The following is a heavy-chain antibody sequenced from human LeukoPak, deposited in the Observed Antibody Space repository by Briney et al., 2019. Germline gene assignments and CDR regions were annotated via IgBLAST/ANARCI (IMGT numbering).Heavy chain of an antibody. V-gene: IGHV4-34*01. Sequence: PSETLSLTCAVYGASFSNYYWSWICQPPGKGLEWIGEINHSGITNYNPSLKSRVTISVDTSKNHFSLKLTSVTAADTAVYYCAGPLNDYGDSYYYYYMDVWGEGTTVTISS. J-gene: IGHJ6*03. CDR2: INHSGIT. CDR1: GASFSNYY. CDR3: AGPLNDYGDSYYYYYMDV. D-gene: IGHD4-17*01.